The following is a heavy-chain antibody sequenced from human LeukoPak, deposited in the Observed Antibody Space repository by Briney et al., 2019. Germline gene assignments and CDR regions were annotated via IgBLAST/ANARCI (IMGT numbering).Heavy chain of an antibody. V-gene: IGHV3-21*01. CDR1: GFTFSSYS. D-gene: IGHD3-10*01. CDR3: ARVRALLWFGELPYGFDY. J-gene: IGHJ4*02. Sequence: GGSLRLSCAASGFTFSSYSMNWVRQAPGKGLEWVSSISSSSSYIYYADSVKGRFTISRDNAKNSLYLQMNSLRAEDTAVYYCARVRALLWFGELPYGFDYWGQGTLVTVSS. CDR2: ISSSSSYI.